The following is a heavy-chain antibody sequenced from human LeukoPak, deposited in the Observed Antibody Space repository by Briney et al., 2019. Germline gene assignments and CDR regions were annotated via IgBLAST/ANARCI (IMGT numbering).Heavy chain of an antibody. Sequence: GASVKVSCKASGYTFTSYDINWVRQATGQGLEWMGWLNPNSGNTGYARKFQGRVTMTRNTSISTAYLELSSLRYEDTAVYYCASRYGSGSQYFDYWGQGTLVTVSS. CDR3: ASRYGSGSQYFDY. CDR2: LNPNSGNT. V-gene: IGHV1-8*01. J-gene: IGHJ4*02. D-gene: IGHD3-10*01. CDR1: GYTFTSYD.